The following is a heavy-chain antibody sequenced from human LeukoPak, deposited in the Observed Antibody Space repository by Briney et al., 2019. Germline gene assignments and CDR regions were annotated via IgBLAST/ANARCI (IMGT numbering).Heavy chain of an antibody. D-gene: IGHD3-22*01. V-gene: IGHV4-39*01. J-gene: IGHJ3*02. CDR2: IYYSGST. CDR1: GGSISSSSYY. CDR3: ARPQYYYDSSGYSPFDAFDI. Sequence: SETLSLTCTVSGGSISSSSYYWGWIRQPPGKGLEWIGSIYYSGSTYYNPSLKSRVTISVDTSKNQFSLKLSSVTAADTAVYYCARPQYYYDSSGYSPFDAFDIWGQGTMVTVSS.